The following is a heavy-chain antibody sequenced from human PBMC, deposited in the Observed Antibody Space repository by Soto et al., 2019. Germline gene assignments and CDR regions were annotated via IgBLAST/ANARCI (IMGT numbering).Heavy chain of an antibody. CDR2: ISGSGGST. J-gene: IGHJ4*02. CDR1: GFTFSSYA. D-gene: IGHD3-22*01. CDR3: AKAYDSSGYYFDY. V-gene: IGHV3-23*01. Sequence: GGSLRLSCAASGFTFSSYAMSWVRQAPAKGLEWVSAISGSGGSTYYADSVKGRFTISRDNSKNTLYLQMNSLRAEDTAVYYCAKAYDSSGYYFDYWGQGTLVTVSS.